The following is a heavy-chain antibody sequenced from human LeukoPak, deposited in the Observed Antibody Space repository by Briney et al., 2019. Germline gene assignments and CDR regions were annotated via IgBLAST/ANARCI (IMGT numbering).Heavy chain of an antibody. CDR1: GYIFTRYW. CDR3: ARHRDSSGYPDAFDL. CDR2: IYLGDSNI. V-gene: IGHV5-51*01. Sequence: GESLKISCKGSGYIFTRYWIGWVRQMPVRGREWMGIIYLGDSNIRNRPSFQCQVSISADKSISTAYLQWSSLQASDTAMYYCARHRDSSGYPDAFDLWGQGTMVTVSS. D-gene: IGHD3-22*01. J-gene: IGHJ3*01.